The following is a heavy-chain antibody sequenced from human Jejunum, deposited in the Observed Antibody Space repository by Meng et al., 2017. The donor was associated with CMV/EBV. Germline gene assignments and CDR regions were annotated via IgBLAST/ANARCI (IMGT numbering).Heavy chain of an antibody. V-gene: IGHV3-30*02. J-gene: IGHJ6*02. D-gene: IGHD4-11*01. CDR2: IRHDGRST. CDR1: TFSQYW. CDR3: ARDALTVSPYYYGMGI. Sequence: TFSQYWMHWVRQAPGKGLEWVANIRHDGRSTAYADSVQGRFTISRDNSKSTLYLQMNSLRPDDTAVYYCARDALTVSPYYYGMGIWGQGTTVTVSS.